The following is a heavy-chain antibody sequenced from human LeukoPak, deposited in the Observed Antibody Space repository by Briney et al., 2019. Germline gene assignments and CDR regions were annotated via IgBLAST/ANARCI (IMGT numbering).Heavy chain of an antibody. J-gene: IGHJ4*02. CDR2: INSDGSST. CDR3: ASTKDKPYYYDSSGQPFDY. V-gene: IGHV3-74*01. D-gene: IGHD3-22*01. Sequence: GGSLRLSCAAYGLTVSSDYMSWVRQAPGKGLVWVSRINSDGSSTSYADSVKGRFTISRDNAKNTLYLQMNSLRAEDTAVYYCASTKDKPYYYDSSGQPFDYWGQGTLVTVSS. CDR1: GLTVSSDY.